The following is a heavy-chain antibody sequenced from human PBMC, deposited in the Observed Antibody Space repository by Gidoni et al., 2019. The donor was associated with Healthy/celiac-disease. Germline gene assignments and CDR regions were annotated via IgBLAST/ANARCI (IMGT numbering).Heavy chain of an antibody. CDR1: GYTFTGYY. CDR3: ARVYYDSSGPYLDY. V-gene: IGHV1-2*02. CDR2: INTNSGGT. J-gene: IGHJ4*02. D-gene: IGHD3-22*01. Sequence: QVQLVQSGAEVKKPGASVKVSCKASGYTFTGYYMHWGRQAPGQGLEWMGWINTNSGGTNYAQKFQGRVTMTRDTSISTAYMELSRLRSDDTAVYYCARVYYDSSGPYLDYWGQGTLVTVSS.